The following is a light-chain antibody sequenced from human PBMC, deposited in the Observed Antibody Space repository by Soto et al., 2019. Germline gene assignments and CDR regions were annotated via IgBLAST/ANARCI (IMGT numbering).Light chain of an antibody. CDR1: QSVSSNY. J-gene: IGKJ2*01. V-gene: IGKV3-20*01. CDR2: GAS. Sequence: EIALTQSPGTLSLSPGARATLSCRASQSVSSNYLAWYQQKSDQAPRLLIYGASNRAAGIPDRFSGSGCGTDVTLTISGLEPEELAVYYCQQYGSAPSTFGQGTKLEIK. CDR3: QQYGSAPST.